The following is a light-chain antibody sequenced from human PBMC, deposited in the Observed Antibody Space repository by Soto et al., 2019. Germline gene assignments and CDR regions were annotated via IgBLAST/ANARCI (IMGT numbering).Light chain of an antibody. Sequence: QSALTQPPSASGSPGQSVTISCTGTSSDVGGYNYVSWYQQHPGKAPKLMIYEVSKRPSGVPDRFSGSKSGNTASLTVSGLQAEDEAYYYCCSYAGSYNWVFGGGTKLTVL. CDR3: CSYAGSYNWV. CDR2: EVS. CDR1: SSDVGGYNY. J-gene: IGLJ3*02. V-gene: IGLV2-8*01.